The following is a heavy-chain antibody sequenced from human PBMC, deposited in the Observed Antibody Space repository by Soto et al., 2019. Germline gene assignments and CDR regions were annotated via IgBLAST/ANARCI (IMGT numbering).Heavy chain of an antibody. CDR2: ISAYNDNT. J-gene: IGHJ6*02. Sequence: QVQLVQSGAEVKKPGASVKVSCKASGYTFTSYGISWVRQAPGQGLEWMGWISAYNDNTNYAQKLQGRVTMTTDTSTSTAYMELRSLRSDDTAVYYCARDHSSSWYRDYYYYGMDVWGQGTTVTVSS. CDR1: GYTFTSYG. CDR3: ARDHSSSWYRDYYYYGMDV. D-gene: IGHD6-13*01. V-gene: IGHV1-18*01.